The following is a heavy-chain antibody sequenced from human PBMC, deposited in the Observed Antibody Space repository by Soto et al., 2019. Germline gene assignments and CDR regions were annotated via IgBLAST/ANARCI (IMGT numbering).Heavy chain of an antibody. J-gene: IGHJ2*01. Sequence: QVQLVESGGGVVQPGRSLRLSCAASGFTFSSYAMHWVRQAPGKGLEWVAVISYDGSNKYYADSVKGRFTISRDNSKNTLYLQMNSLRAEDTAVYYCAPSAPTVVTPDWYFYLWGRGTLVTVSS. CDR3: APSAPTVVTPDWYFYL. CDR1: GFTFSSYA. V-gene: IGHV3-30-3*01. CDR2: ISYDGSNK. D-gene: IGHD4-17*01.